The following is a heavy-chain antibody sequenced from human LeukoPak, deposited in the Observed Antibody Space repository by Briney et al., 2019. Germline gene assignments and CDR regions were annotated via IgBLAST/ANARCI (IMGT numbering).Heavy chain of an antibody. V-gene: IGHV3-30*02. CDR3: AQATYYYEADAFDI. J-gene: IGHJ3*02. Sequence: GGSLRLSCAASGFTFSSYGMHWVRQAPGKGLEWVAFIRYDGSNKYYADSVKGRFTISRDNSKNTLYLQMNSLRAEDTAVYYCAQATYYYEADAFDIWGQGTMVTVSS. CDR1: GFTFSSYG. CDR2: IRYDGSNK. D-gene: IGHD3-22*01.